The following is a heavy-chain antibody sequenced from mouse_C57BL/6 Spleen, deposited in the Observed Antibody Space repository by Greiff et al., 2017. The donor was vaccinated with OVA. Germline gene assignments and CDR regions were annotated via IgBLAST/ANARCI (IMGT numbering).Heavy chain of an antibody. V-gene: IGHV1-22*01. Sequence: VQLKQSGPELVKPGASVKMSCKASGYTFTDYNMHWVKQSHGKSLEWIGYINPNNGGTSYNQKFKGKATLTVNKSSSTAYMELRSLTSEDSAVYYCARWYYYGSSTSFDYWGQGTTLTVSS. D-gene: IGHD1-1*01. CDR3: ARWYYYGSSTSFDY. CDR1: GYTFTDYN. CDR2: INPNNGGT. J-gene: IGHJ2*01.